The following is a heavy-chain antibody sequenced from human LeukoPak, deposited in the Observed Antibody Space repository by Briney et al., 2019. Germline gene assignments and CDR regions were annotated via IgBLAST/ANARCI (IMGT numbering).Heavy chain of an antibody. CDR3: ARGSRLVVPAATSPIDY. Sequence: DSLKGRFTISRDNTKNSLYLQMNSLRAEDTAVYYCARGSRLVVPAATSPIDYWGQGTLVTVSS. V-gene: IGHV3-7*01. J-gene: IGHJ4*02. D-gene: IGHD2-2*01.